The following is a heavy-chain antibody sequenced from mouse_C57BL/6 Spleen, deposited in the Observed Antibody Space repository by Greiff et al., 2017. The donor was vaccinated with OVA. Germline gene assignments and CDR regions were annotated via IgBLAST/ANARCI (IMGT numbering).Heavy chain of an antibody. J-gene: IGHJ2*01. CDR2: INPNNGGT. Sequence: VQLQQSGPELVKPGASVKIPCKASGYTFTDYNMDWVKQSHGKSLEWIGDINPNNGGTIYNQKFKGKATLTVDKSSSTAYMELRSLTSEDTAVYYCARKIYGNSYFDYWGQGTTLTVSS. D-gene: IGHD2-1*01. CDR1: GYTFTDYN. V-gene: IGHV1-18*01. CDR3: ARKIYGNSYFDY.